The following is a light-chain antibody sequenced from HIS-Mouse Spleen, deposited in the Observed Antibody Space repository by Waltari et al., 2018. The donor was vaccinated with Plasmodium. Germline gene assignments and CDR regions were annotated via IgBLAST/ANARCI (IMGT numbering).Light chain of an antibody. V-gene: IGLV1-44*01. Sequence: QSVLTQPPSASGTPGHRVTISFSGSIPSIRSHPVNCYQQPPGTAPKLLIYSNNQRPSGVPDRFSGSKSGTSASLAISGLQSEDEADYYCAAWDDSLNGVVFAGGTKLTVL. CDR3: AAWDDSLNGVV. CDR2: SNN. J-gene: IGLJ2*01. CDR1: IPSIRSHP.